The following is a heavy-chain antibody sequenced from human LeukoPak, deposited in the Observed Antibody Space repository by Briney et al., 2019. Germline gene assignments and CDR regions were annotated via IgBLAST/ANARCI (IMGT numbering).Heavy chain of an antibody. Sequence: SETLSLTCTVSGGSISNYYWSWIRQPPGKGLEWIGHIYYSESTNYNPSLKSRVTISVDTSKNQFSLKLTSVTAADTAVYYCARALFRYDSSSRSLHWYFDLWGRGTLVTVSS. CDR1: GGSISNYY. D-gene: IGHD2-2*01. V-gene: IGHV4-59*01. CDR2: IYYSEST. J-gene: IGHJ2*01. CDR3: ARALFRYDSSSRSLHWYFDL.